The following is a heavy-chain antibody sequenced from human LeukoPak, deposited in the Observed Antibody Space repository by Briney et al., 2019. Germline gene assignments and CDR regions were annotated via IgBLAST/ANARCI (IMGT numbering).Heavy chain of an antibody. CDR1: GFSFSTYW. CDR2: IKQDGSDI. J-gene: IGHJ4*02. V-gene: IGHV3-7*01. CDR3: TRGGRLHPQSPY. D-gene: IGHD3-16*01. Sequence: PGGSLRLSCAASGFSFSTYWMSWVRRAPGKGLEWVANIKQDGSDIYYVDSVKGRFIISRDNAKNSLYLQMSSLRAEDTAVYYCTRGGRLHPQSPYWGQGTLVTVSS.